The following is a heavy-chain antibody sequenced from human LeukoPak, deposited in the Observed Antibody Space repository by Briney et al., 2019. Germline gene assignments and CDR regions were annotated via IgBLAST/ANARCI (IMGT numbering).Heavy chain of an antibody. Sequence: GGSLRLSCAASGFTFSSYSMNWVRQAPGKGLEWVSVISGSGGSTYYADSVKGRFTISRDNSKNTLYLQVGSLRAEDMAVYYCARARLITTGKDYWGQGTLVTVSS. CDR3: ARARLITTGKDY. J-gene: IGHJ4*02. V-gene: IGHV3-23*01. D-gene: IGHD3-22*01. CDR2: ISGSGGST. CDR1: GFTFSSYS.